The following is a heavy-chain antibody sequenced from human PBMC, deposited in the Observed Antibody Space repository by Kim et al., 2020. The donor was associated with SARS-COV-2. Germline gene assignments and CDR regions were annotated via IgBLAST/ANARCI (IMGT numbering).Heavy chain of an antibody. CDR1: GFTFSSYA. V-gene: IGHV3-23*01. CDR3: ANHLPIWFGEPDSDAFDI. Sequence: GGSLRLSCAASGFTFSSYAMSWVRQAPGKGLEWVSAISGSGGSTYYADSVKGRFTISRDNSKNTLYLQMNSLRAEDTAVYYCANHLPIWFGEPDSDAFDIWGQGTMVTVSS. CDR2: ISGSGGST. J-gene: IGHJ3*02. D-gene: IGHD3-10*01.